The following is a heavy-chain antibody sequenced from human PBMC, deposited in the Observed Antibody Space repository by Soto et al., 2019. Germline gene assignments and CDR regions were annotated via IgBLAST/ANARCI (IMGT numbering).Heavy chain of an antibody. CDR3: ARASGDYDYIWGSPHWFDP. V-gene: IGHV4-59*01. D-gene: IGHD3-16*01. Sequence: SETLSLTCPVSGGSISSYYWSWIRQPPGKGLEWIGYIYYSGSTNYNPSLKSRVTISVDTSKNQFSLKLSSVTAADTAVYYCARASGDYDYIWGSPHWFDPWGQGTLVTVSS. CDR1: GGSISSYY. J-gene: IGHJ5*02. CDR2: IYYSGST.